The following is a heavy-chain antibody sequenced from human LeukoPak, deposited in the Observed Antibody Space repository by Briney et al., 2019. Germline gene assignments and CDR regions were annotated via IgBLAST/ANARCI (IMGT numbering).Heavy chain of an antibody. Sequence: GGSLRLSCAASGFTVSSNYMSWVRQAPGKGLEWVSVIYSGGSTYYADSVKGRFTISRDNSKNTLYPQMNSLRAEDTAVYYCARRSSGWSNKHFNYWGQGTLVTVSS. CDR1: GFTVSSNY. D-gene: IGHD6-19*01. CDR2: IYSGGST. V-gene: IGHV3-53*01. J-gene: IGHJ4*02. CDR3: ARRSSGWSNKHFNY.